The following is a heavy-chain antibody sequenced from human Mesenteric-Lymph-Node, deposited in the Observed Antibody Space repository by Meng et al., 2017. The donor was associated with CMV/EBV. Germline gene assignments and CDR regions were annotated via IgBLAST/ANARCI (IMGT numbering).Heavy chain of an antibody. V-gene: IGHV3-23*01. CDR2: LSGAGGHT. CDR1: GFTFSNFA. Sequence: GGSLRLSCAASGFTFSNFAMNWVRQAPGMGLEWVAGLSGAGGHTYHAESVKGRFTISRDNSQSTLYLQLNNLGVEDTAVYYCAKEPTYSNGWYIDFWGQGTLVTVSS. CDR3: AKEPTYSNGWYIDF. D-gene: IGHD6-19*01. J-gene: IGHJ4*02.